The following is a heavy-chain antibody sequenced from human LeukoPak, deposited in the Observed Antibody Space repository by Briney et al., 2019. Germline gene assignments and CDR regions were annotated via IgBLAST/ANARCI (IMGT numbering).Heavy chain of an antibody. J-gene: IGHJ4*02. V-gene: IGHV4-34*01. CDR2: INHSGST. CDR3: ARRSIVATTLRHPPYFDY. D-gene: IGHD5-12*01. CDR1: GGSFSGYY. Sequence: PSETLSLTCAVYGGSFSGYYWSWIRQPPGKGLEWIGEINHSGSTNYNPSLKSRVTISVDTSKNQFSLKLSSVTAADTAVYYCARRSIVATTLRHPPYFDYWGQGTLVTVSS.